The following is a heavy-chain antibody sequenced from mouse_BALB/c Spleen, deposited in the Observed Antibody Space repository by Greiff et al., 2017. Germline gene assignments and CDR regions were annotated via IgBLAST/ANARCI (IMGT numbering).Heavy chain of an antibody. CDR3: ARESLEDAMDY. CDR2: ISNLAYSI. V-gene: IGHV5-15*02. J-gene: IGHJ4*01. CDR1: GFTFSDYG. Sequence: EVKLVESGGGLVQPGGSRKLSCAASGFTFSDYGMAWVRQAPGKGPEWVAFISNLAYSIYYADTVTGRFTISRENAKNTLYLEMSSLRSEDTAMYYCARESLEDAMDYWGQGTSVTVSS. D-gene: IGHD1-2*01.